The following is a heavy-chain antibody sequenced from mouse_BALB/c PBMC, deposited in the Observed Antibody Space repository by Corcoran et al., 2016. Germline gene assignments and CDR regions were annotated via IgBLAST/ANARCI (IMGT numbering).Heavy chain of an antibody. CDR1: GFNIKDTY. Sequence: VQLPQSGAELVKPGASVKLSCTASGFNIKDTYMHWVKQRPEQGLEWIGRIDPANGNTKYDPRFQGKATITADTSSHTAYLQLSSLTSEDTAVYYCATPYGNYASWFAYWGQGTLVTVSA. J-gene: IGHJ3*01. D-gene: IGHD2-1*01. CDR2: IDPANGNT. V-gene: IGHV14-3*02. CDR3: ATPYGNYASWFAY.